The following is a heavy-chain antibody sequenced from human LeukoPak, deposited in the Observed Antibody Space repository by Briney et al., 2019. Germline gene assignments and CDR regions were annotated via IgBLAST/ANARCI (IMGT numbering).Heavy chain of an antibody. V-gene: IGHV3-74*01. CDR2: IDKEGSAA. J-gene: IGHJ4*02. CDR1: GFIFTNYW. D-gene: IGHD1-26*01. CDR3: ARGGYSGSYYRFD. Sequence: GESLRLSCVSSGFIFTNYWMHWVRHLPGKGPVWVGRIDKEGSAAFYAESVKGRFTISRDNVKSTVYLQMNSLTAEDTAVYHCARGGYSGSYYRFDWGQGTLVTVSS.